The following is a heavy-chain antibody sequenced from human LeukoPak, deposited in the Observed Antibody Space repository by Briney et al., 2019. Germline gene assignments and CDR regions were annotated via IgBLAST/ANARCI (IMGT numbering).Heavy chain of an antibody. CDR3: ARLNGGY. Sequence: PSQTLSLTCPVSSGSISSGVYYWSWIRQHPGKGLEWIGYIYYSGSTYYNPSLKSRVTISVDTSKNQFSLKLISVTAADTAVYYCARLNGGYWGQGTLVTVSS. CDR2: IYYSGST. D-gene: IGHD7-27*01. V-gene: IGHV4-31*03. J-gene: IGHJ4*02. CDR1: SGSISSGVYY.